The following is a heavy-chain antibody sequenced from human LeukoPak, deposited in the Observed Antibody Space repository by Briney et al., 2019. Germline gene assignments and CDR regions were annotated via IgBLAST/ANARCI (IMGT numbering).Heavy chain of an antibody. CDR3: ARDFGTTGWHTFDY. CDR1: GDSVSSKNGA. Sequence: SQTLSLTCVVSGDSVSSKNGAWNWFRQSPSRGLEWLGRTYYRSKWYNDYAESMEGRMTISQDTSKNQYSLHLNSVTPDDTAVYYCARDFGTTGWHTFDYWGQGTLVTVSS. D-gene: IGHD6-19*01. CDR2: TYYRSKWYN. V-gene: IGHV6-1*01. J-gene: IGHJ4*02.